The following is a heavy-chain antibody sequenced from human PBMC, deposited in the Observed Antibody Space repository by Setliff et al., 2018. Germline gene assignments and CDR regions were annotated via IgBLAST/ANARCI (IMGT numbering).Heavy chain of an antibody. CDR1: GGSISSGSYY. CDR3: ARVGGNKAAAAPVYTYYCDY. CDR2: IYTSGST. J-gene: IGHJ4*02. Sequence: SETLSLTCTVSGGSISSGSYYWCWIRQPAGKGLEWIGHIYTSGSTNYYPSLKSRVTISVDTSKNQFSLKPSSVTAADTAVYYCARVGGNKAAAAPVYTYYCDYWGQGTLVTVSS. V-gene: IGHV4-61*09. D-gene: IGHD6-25*01.